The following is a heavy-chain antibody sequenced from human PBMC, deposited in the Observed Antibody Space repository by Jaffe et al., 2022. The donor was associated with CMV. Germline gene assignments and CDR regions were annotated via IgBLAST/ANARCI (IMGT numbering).Heavy chain of an antibody. D-gene: IGHD3-22*01. CDR1: GFTFSSYS. V-gene: IGHV3-48*02. CDR2: ISSSSSTI. Sequence: EVQLVESGGGLVQPGGSLRLSCAASGFTFSSYSMNWVRQAPGKGLEWVSYISSSSSTIYYADSVKGRFTISRDNAKNSLYLQMNSLRDEDTAVYYCARDYYDSSGYYAASGYWGQGTLVTVSS. CDR3: ARDYYDSSGYYAASGY. J-gene: IGHJ4*02.